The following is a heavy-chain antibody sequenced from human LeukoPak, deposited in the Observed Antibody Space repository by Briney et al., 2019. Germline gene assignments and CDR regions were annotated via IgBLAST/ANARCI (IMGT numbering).Heavy chain of an antibody. J-gene: IGHJ4*02. CDR3: ARGRGYDFWSGYSTSFDY. CDR1: GGSFSGYY. Sequence: PSETLSLTCAVYGGSFSGYYWSWIRQPPGKGLEWIGEINHSGSTNYNPSLKSRVTISVDTSKNQFSLKLSSVTAADTAVYYCARGRGYDFWSGYSTSFDYWGQGTLVTVSS. CDR2: INHSGST. D-gene: IGHD3-3*01. V-gene: IGHV4-34*01.